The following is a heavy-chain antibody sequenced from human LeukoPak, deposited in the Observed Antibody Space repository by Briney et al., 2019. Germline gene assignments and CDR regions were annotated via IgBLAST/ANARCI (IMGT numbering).Heavy chain of an antibody. CDR1: GFTVSSNY. CDR2: IFGGGST. Sequence: GGSLRLSCAASGFTVSSNYIIWVRQAPGKGLEWVSVIFGGGSTYYADSVKGRFTISRDNSKNTVYLQMNSLRSEDTAVYYCARDFRNSHRLDIWGQGTLVTVSS. D-gene: IGHD1-14*01. J-gene: IGHJ3*02. CDR3: ARDFRNSHRLDI. V-gene: IGHV3-66*01.